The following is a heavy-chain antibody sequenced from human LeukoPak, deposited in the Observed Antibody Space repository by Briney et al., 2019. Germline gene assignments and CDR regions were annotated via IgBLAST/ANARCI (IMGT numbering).Heavy chain of an antibody. J-gene: IGHJ4*02. CDR2: IKQDGSEK. V-gene: IGHV3-7*01. CDR3: ALWGGGALDY. CDR1: GFTFSRFW. Sequence: GGSLRLSCSASGFTFSRFWVNWVRQAPGKGPEWVANIKQDGSEKYYVDSVKGRFTISRDNAKNSLYLQMNSLRVEDTALYYCALWGGGALDYWGQGTLVTVSS. D-gene: IGHD3-16*01.